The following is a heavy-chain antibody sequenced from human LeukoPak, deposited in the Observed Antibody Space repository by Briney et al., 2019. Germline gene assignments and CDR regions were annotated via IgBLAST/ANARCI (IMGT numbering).Heavy chain of an antibody. Sequence: SETLSLTCAVYGGSLSHYYWNWIRQPPGKGLEWIGYIYYSGSTSYNPSLKSRVTLSVDTSKNQFSLKLNSVTAADTAVYYCARDRPWATRGLDYWGQGTLVTVSS. D-gene: IGHD6-6*01. J-gene: IGHJ4*02. CDR2: IYYSGST. CDR3: ARDRPWATRGLDY. V-gene: IGHV4-59*01. CDR1: GGSLSHYY.